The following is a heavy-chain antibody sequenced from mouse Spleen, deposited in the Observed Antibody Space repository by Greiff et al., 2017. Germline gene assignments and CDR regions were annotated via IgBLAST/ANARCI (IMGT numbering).Heavy chain of an antibody. V-gene: IGHV1-82*01. CDR3: AREILGRLDY. CDR2: IYPGDGDT. D-gene: IGHD4-1*01. CDR1: GYAFSSSW. Sequence: QVQLQQSGPELVKPGASVKISCKASGYAFSSSWMNWVKQRPGKGLEWIGRIYPGDGDTNYNGKFKGKATLTADKSSSTAYMQLSSLTSEDSAVYFCAREILGRLDYWGQGTTLTVSS. J-gene: IGHJ2*01.